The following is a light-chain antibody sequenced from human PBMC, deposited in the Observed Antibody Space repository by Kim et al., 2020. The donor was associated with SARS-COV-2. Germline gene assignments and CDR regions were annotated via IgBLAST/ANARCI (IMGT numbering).Light chain of an antibody. V-gene: IGKV2-28*01. CDR2: VAS. Sequence: EIMMTQSPISLAVTPGEPASISCTSSQSLLHSNGYYFLDWYVQKPGQSPQLLIHVASHRASGVPDRFSGSGSGTDFTLKISRVEAEDVGIYCCMQVLRTPVTFGGGTKVDIK. CDR1: QSLLHSNGYYF. CDR3: MQVLRTPVT. J-gene: IGKJ4*01.